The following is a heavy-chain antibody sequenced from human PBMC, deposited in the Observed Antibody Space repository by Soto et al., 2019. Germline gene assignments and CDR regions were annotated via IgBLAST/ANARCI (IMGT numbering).Heavy chain of an antibody. CDR3: AGIYSGSPGGTLRY. CDR1: GGSISSGGYY. D-gene: IGHD1-26*01. V-gene: IGHV4-31*03. J-gene: IGHJ4*02. CDR2: IYYSGST. Sequence: QVQLQESGPGLVKPSQTLSLTCTVSGGSISSGGYYWSWIRQHPGKGLEWIGYIYYSGSTYYKPSLKRRVTISVDTSKNQFALKLSSVTAADTAVYYCAGIYSGSPGGTLRYWGQGTLVTVSS.